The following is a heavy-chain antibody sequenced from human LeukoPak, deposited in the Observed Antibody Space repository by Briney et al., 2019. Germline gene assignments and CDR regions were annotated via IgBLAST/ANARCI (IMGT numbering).Heavy chain of an antibody. V-gene: IGHV4-59*08. Sequence: KASETLSLTCTVSGGSISSDYWTCIRQPPGGGLEWIGYIYYSGSTHYNPSLKSRVTMSVDTSKNQFSLKLSSVTAADTAVYYCARHREGAFDIWGPGTMVTVSS. CDR3: ARHREGAFDI. J-gene: IGHJ3*02. CDR1: GGSISSDY. CDR2: IYYSGST.